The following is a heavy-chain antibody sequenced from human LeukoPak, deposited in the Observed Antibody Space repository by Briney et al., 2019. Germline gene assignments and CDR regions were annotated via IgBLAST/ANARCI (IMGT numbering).Heavy chain of an antibody. Sequence: ASVKVSCKASGGTFSSYAISWVRQAPGQGLEWMGGIIPIFGTANYAQKFQGRVTITADESTSTAYMELSSLRSEDTAVYYCGRDYSSSSYYYYYGMDVSGQGTTVTVSS. CDR3: GRDYSSSSYYYYYGMDV. D-gene: IGHD6-6*01. CDR2: IIPIFGTA. V-gene: IGHV1-69*13. CDR1: GGTFSSYA. J-gene: IGHJ6*02.